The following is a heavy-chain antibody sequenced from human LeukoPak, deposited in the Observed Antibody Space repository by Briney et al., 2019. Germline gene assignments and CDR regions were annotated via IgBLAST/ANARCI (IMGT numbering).Heavy chain of an antibody. CDR2: INYSGRT. Sequence: PSETLSLTYTVSGDSMNNYYWSWIRQPPGKGLEWIGEINYSGRTNYSPSLEGRVTISVATSKNQFSLKLRSVTAADPAVYYCARLRRGSYRGYYGDYLNRFAPWGQGTLVTVSS. J-gene: IGHJ5*02. V-gene: IGHV4-34*01. CDR3: ARLRRGSYRGYYGDYLNRFAP. CDR1: GDSMNNYY. D-gene: IGHD4-17*01.